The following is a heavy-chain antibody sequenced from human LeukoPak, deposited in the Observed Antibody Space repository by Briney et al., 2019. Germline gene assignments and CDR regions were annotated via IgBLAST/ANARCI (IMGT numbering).Heavy chain of an antibody. Sequence: PGGSLRLSCTASGFTVSSNYMSWVRQAPGKGLEWVSVIYSGGSTSCADSVKGRFTISRDNSKNTLYLQMNSLRAEDAAVYYCARFTHGGDFDYWGQGTLVTVSS. CDR1: GFTVSSNY. V-gene: IGHV3-66*01. D-gene: IGHD2-21*01. J-gene: IGHJ4*02. CDR3: ARFTHGGDFDY. CDR2: IYSGGST.